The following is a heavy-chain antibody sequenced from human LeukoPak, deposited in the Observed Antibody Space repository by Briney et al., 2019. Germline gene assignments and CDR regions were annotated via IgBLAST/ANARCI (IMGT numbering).Heavy chain of an antibody. Sequence: PSQTLSLTCTVSGDSISSGNFYWSRIRQPAGKGLEWIGRVHSSGGTDYNPSLKSRVTISRDTSKNEFSLKLSSVTAADTAVYYCARGVSQVRGMWFDPWGQGTLVTVSS. CDR1: GDSISSGNFY. V-gene: IGHV4-61*02. CDR2: VHSSGGT. J-gene: IGHJ5*02. CDR3: ARGVSQVRGMWFDP. D-gene: IGHD3-10*01.